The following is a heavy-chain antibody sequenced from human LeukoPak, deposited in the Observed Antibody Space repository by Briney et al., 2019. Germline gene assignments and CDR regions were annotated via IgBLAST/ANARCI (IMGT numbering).Heavy chain of an antibody. V-gene: IGHV1-2*02. D-gene: IGHD2-2*01. Sequence: ASVKVSCKASGYTFTDYYMHWVRQAPGQGLEWMGWINPNTGGTNYAQKFQDRVTMTRDTSISTAYMELSRLRSDDTAVYYCARDRQFGSRYYYYYMDVWGKGTTVTVSS. CDR3: ARDRQFGSRYYYYYMDV. CDR2: INPNTGGT. J-gene: IGHJ6*03. CDR1: GYTFTDYY.